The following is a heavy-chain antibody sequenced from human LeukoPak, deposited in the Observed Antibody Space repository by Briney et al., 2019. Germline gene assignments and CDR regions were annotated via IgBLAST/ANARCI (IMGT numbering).Heavy chain of an antibody. D-gene: IGHD2-15*01. J-gene: IGHJ4*02. CDR3: ARVGYCSGGSCYNSPNTGFLDY. V-gene: IGHV4-59*08. CDR1: GGSISSYY. Sequence: SETLSLTCTVSGGSISSYYWSWIRQPPGKGLEWIGYIYYSGSTNYNPSLKSRVTISVDTSKNQFSLKLSSMTAADTAVYYCARVGYCSGGSCYNSPNTGFLDYWGQGTLVTVSS. CDR2: IYYSGST.